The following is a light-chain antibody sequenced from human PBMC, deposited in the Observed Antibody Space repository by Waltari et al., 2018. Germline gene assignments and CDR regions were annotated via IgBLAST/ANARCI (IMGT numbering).Light chain of an antibody. J-gene: IGKJ1*01. CDR1: QNIIKY. V-gene: IGKV3-20*01. Sequence: EIVLTQSPGTLSLSPGERATLSCRASQNIIKYLAWYQKKPGQAPRLLIYHTSIRAAGIPDRFSGSGSGTDFSLFISRLDPEDFAVYYCQHYVRLPATFGQGTKVEIK. CDR3: QHYVRLPAT. CDR2: HTS.